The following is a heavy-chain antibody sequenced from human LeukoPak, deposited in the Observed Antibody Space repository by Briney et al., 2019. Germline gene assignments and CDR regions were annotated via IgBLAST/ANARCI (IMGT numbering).Heavy chain of an antibody. J-gene: IGHJ4*02. CDR2: IRYDGSNK. D-gene: IGHD3-10*01. CDR1: GFTFSRYT. CDR3: AKDHSNALLRFGEVIRKTRDGYFDY. V-gene: IGHV3-30*02. Sequence: GGSLRLSCAASGFTFSRYTMHWVRQAPGKGLEWVAFIRYDGSNKYYADSVKGRFTISRDNSKNTLYLQMNSLRAEDTAVYYCAKDHSNALLRFGEVIRKTRDGYFDYWGQGTLVTVSS.